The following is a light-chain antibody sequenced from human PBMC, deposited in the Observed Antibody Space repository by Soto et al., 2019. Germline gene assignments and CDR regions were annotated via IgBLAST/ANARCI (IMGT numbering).Light chain of an antibody. CDR2: SDD. Sequence: QSVLTQPPSASGTPGQRVTISCSGSSSNIGSNAVSWYQHFPGTAPKVLIYSDDQRPSGVPDRFSGSKSGTSASLAISCLRAEDEADYVGAAWGDSLNTWVFGGGTKVTVL. J-gene: IGLJ3*02. CDR3: AAWGDSLNTWV. CDR1: SSNIGSNA. V-gene: IGLV1-44*01.